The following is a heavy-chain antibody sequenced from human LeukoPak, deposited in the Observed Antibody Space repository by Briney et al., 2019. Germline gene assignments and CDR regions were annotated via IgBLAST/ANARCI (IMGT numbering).Heavy chain of an antibody. J-gene: IGHJ6*02. Sequence: SETLSLTCTVSGGSISSYYWSWIRQPPGKGLEWIGYICYSGSTYYNPSLKSRVTISVDTSKNQFSLKLSSVTAADTAVYYCARGQDMIVVGYYYYYGMNVWGQGTTVTVSS. CDR2: ICYSGST. V-gene: IGHV4-30-4*01. D-gene: IGHD3-22*01. CDR1: GGSISSYY. CDR3: ARGQDMIVVGYYYYYGMNV.